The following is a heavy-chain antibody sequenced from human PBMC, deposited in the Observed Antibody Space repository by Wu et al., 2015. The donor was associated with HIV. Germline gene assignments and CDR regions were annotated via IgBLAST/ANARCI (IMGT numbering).Heavy chain of an antibody. Sequence: QVQLVQSGAEVKKPGASVKVSCQTSGYPFTNYYIHWVRQAPGQGLEWMGIINPSGGSTSYAQKFQGRVTMTRDTSTSTVYMELSSLRSEDTAVYYCAREGRSVVVVAATARPFDYWGQGTLVTVSS. J-gene: IGHJ4*02. CDR3: AREGRSVVVVAATARPFDY. CDR1: GYPFTNYY. D-gene: IGHD2-15*01. CDR2: INPSGGST. V-gene: IGHV1-46*01.